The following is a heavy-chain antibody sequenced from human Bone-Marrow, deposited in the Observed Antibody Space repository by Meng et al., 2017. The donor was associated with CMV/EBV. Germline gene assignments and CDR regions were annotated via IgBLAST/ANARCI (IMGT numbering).Heavy chain of an antibody. CDR2: IYYSGST. Sequence: GSLRLSCTVSGGSISSRSYYWGWIRQPPGKGLEWIGSIYYSGSTYYNPSLKSRVTISVDTSKNQFSRKLSAVTAADRAVYYCASGRLGIQFDYWGQGTLVTVSS. CDR3: ASGRLGIQFDY. J-gene: IGHJ4*02. D-gene: IGHD2-15*01. CDR1: GGSISSRSYY. V-gene: IGHV4-39*07.